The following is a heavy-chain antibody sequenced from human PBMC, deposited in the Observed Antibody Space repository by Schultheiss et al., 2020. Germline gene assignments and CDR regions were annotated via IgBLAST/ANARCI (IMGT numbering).Heavy chain of an antibody. Sequence: GGSLRLSCAASGFTFSSYGMHWVRQAPGKGLEWVAVISYDGSNKYYADSVKGRFTISRDNAKNSLYLQMNSLRDEDTAVYYCARAMVGVGATPSFDYWGQGTLVTVSS. V-gene: IGHV3-30*03. J-gene: IGHJ4*02. CDR1: GFTFSSYG. CDR3: ARAMVGVGATPSFDY. CDR2: ISYDGSNK. D-gene: IGHD1-26*01.